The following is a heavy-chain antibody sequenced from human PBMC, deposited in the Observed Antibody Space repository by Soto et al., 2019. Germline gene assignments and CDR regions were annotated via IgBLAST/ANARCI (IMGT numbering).Heavy chain of an antibody. D-gene: IGHD3-10*01. V-gene: IGHV3-74*01. CDR1: XFTFXSFW. CDR3: AKRGVDTFGLSY. J-gene: IGHJ4*02. CDR2: INTDGSST. Sequence: EVQLVESGGGIVQPGGSLRLXXXVXXFTFXSFWMXXVRQAPGEGLVWVSRINTDGSSTSYADSVKGRFTISRDNAKNTLYLQMNSLRVEDTAMYYCAKRGVDTFGLSYWGQGTLVTVSS.